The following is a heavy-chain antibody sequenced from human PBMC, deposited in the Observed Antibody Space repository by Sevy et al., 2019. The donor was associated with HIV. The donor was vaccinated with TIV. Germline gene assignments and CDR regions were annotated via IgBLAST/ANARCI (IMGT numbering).Heavy chain of an antibody. Sequence: KQSQTLSLTCAISGDSVSNNSAAWNWIRQSPSRGLEWLGRTYYRSKWYNDYAVSVKSRITINPDTSKNQYSLQLNSVTPEDTAVYYCARALGSSSWYGGYYFDYWGQGTLVTVSS. V-gene: IGHV6-1*01. CDR2: TYYRSKWYN. J-gene: IGHJ4*02. D-gene: IGHD6-13*01. CDR1: GDSVSNNSAA. CDR3: ARALGSSSWYGGYYFDY.